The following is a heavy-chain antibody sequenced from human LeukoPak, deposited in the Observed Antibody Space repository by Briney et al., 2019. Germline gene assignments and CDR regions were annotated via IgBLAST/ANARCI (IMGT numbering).Heavy chain of an antibody. J-gene: IGHJ4*02. Sequence: GGSLRLSCAASGFTFNSYGMDWVRQAPGKGLEWVAVIWYDGSNKYYADSVKGRFTISRDNSKNTLYLQMNSLRAEDTAVYYCSLVPNYWGQGTLVTVSS. CDR1: GFTFNSYG. CDR2: IWYDGSNK. V-gene: IGHV3-33*01. CDR3: SLVPNY. D-gene: IGHD6-13*01.